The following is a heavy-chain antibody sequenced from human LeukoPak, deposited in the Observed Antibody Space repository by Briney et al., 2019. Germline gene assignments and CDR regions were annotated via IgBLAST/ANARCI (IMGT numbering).Heavy chain of an antibody. CDR1: GGSISSGSYY. D-gene: IGHD4-17*01. J-gene: IGHJ4*02. Sequence: TSETLSLTCTVSGGSISSGSYYWSWIRQPAGKGLEWIGRIYTSGSTNYNPSLKSRVTISVDTSKNQFSLKLSSVTAADTAVYYCARLDYADYIFDYWGQGTLVTVSS. CDR2: IYTSGST. V-gene: IGHV4-61*02. CDR3: ARLDYADYIFDY.